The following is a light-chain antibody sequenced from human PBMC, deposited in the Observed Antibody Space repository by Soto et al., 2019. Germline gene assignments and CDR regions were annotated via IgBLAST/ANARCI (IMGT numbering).Light chain of an antibody. CDR2: GTV. CDR3: QHLNNYPPFT. CDR1: HDIKTY. V-gene: IGKV1-9*01. J-gene: IGKJ3*01. Sequence: IQLTQSPSSLSASVGDRVSITCRASHDIKTYVAWYQQKQGKAPKLLISGTVTLQSGVPSRFNGSGSGTDFTLTISRLQPEDFANYYFQHLNNYPPFTFGPGTKVNIE.